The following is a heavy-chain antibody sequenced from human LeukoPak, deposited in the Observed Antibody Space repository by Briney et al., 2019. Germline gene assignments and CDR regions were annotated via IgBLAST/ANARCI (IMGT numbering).Heavy chain of an antibody. CDR1: GFTFSSYG. CDR2: IWYDGSNK. Sequence: PGRSLRLSCAASGFTFSSYGRHWVRQAPGKGLEWVAVIWYDGSNKYYAHSVKGRFTISRDNSKNTLYLQMNSLRDEDTAVYYCARGGYGDLTGFDPWGQGTLVTVAS. CDR3: ARGGYGDLTGFDP. J-gene: IGHJ5*02. D-gene: IGHD4-17*01. V-gene: IGHV3-33*01.